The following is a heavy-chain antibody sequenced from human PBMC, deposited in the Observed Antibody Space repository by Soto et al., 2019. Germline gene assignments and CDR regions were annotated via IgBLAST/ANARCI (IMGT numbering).Heavy chain of an antibody. CDR2: ISSNGGST. J-gene: IGHJ3*02. D-gene: IGHD3-10*02. Sequence: PGGSLRFSCAASGFTFSSYGMNWVRQAPGKGLEYVSAISSNGGSTYYANSVKGRFTISRDNSKNTLYLQMGSLRAEDMAVYYCALMFPDAFDIWGQGAMVTVSS. V-gene: IGHV3-64*01. CDR1: GFTFSSYG. CDR3: ALMFPDAFDI.